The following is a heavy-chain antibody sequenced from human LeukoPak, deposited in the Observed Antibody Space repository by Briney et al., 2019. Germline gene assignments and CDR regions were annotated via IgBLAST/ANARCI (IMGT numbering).Heavy chain of an antibody. V-gene: IGHV3-30*03. J-gene: IGHJ5*02. Sequence: GGSLRLPCAASGFTFSSYGMHWVRQAPGKGPEWVAVISYDGSNKYYADSVKGRFTISRDNSKNTLYLQMNSLRVEDTAVYHCARALNSAWHNIDHWGQGTLVTVPS. CDR3: ARALNSAWHNIDH. CDR2: ISYDGSNK. D-gene: IGHD6-19*01. CDR1: GFTFSSYG.